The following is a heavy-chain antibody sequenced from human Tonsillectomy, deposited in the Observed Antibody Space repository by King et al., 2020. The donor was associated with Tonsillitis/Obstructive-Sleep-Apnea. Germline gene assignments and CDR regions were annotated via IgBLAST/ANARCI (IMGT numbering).Heavy chain of an antibody. J-gene: IGHJ5*02. CDR3: TRRATPHNWNYWFDP. D-gene: IGHD1-7*01. CDR1: GFTFGDYA. CDR2: IRSKAYGGTT. V-gene: IGHV3-49*05. Sequence: DVQLVESGGGLVKPGRSLRLSCTASGFTFGDYAMSWFRQAPGKGLEWVGFIRSKAYGGTTEYAASVKGRFTISRDDSKSIAYLQMNSLKTEDTAVYYCTRRATPHNWNYWFDPWGQGTLVTVSS.